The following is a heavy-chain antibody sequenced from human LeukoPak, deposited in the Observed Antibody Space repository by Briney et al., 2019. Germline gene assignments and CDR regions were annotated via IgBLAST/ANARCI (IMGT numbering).Heavy chain of an antibody. CDR1: GFTFSSNF. CDR3: ARSGYTRFDY. J-gene: IGHJ4*02. V-gene: IGHV3-23*01. Sequence: PGGSLRLSCAASGFTFSSNFMSWVRQAPGKGLEWVSSFSGSGGDTYYADSVKGRFTISRDNSMNTLYLQMNSLRAEDTAVYYCARSGYTRFDYWGQGTLVTVSS. CDR2: FSGSGGDT. D-gene: IGHD5-24*01.